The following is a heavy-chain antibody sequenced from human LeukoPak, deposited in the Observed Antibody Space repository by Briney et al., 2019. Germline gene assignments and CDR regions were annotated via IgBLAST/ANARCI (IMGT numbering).Heavy chain of an antibody. CDR2: ISGSGGST. J-gene: IGHJ4*02. D-gene: IGHD6-6*01. V-gene: IGHV3-23*01. CDR3: AKDPHEYSSSSYYFDY. CDR1: GFTFSSYA. Sequence: GGSLRLSCAASGFTFSSYAMSWVRQAPGKGLEWVSAISGSGGSTYYADSVKGRFTISRDNSKNTLYLQMNSLRAEDTAVYYCAKDPHEYSSSSYYFDYWGQGTLVTVSS.